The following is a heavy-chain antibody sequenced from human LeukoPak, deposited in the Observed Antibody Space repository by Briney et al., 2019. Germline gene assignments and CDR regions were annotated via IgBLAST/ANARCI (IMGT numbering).Heavy chain of an antibody. J-gene: IGHJ4*02. CDR2: IYYSGST. CDR1: GGSISSYY. Sequence: SETLCLTCTVSGGSISSYYWSWIRQPPGKGLEWIGYIYYSGSTNYNPSLKSRVTISVDTSKNQFSLKLSSVTAADTAVYYCARGGSLHRSDYWGQGTLVTVSS. V-gene: IGHV4-59*12. CDR3: ARGGSLHRSDY. D-gene: IGHD3-16*02.